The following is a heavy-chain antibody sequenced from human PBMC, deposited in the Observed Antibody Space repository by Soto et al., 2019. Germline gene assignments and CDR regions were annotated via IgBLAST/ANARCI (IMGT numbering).Heavy chain of an antibody. Sequence: LCGGSISSGGYYWSWIRQHPGKGLEWIGYIYHTGGTYYNPSLKSRVTISGDTSKNQFSLNLTSVTAADTAVYYCARDVGGGYDAFGVWGQGTMVTVSS. D-gene: IGHD2-15*01. CDR2: IYHTGGT. J-gene: IGHJ3*01. V-gene: IGHV4-31*02. CDR3: ARDVGGGYDAFGV. CDR1: GGSISSGGYY.